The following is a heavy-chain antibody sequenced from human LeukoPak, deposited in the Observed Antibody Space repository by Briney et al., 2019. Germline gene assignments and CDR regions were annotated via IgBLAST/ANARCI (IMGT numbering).Heavy chain of an antibody. CDR3: ARGNSGYDYAFDI. V-gene: IGHV4-59*01. CDR2: IYSSGST. CDR1: GGSISSYH. D-gene: IGHD5-12*01. Sequence: SETLSLTCTVSGGSISSYHWSWIRQPPGKGLQWIGLIYSSGSTNYNPSLKSRVTISLDTSNNQFSLRVSSVTSADTAVYYCARGNSGYDYAFDIWGQGTMVTVSS. J-gene: IGHJ3*02.